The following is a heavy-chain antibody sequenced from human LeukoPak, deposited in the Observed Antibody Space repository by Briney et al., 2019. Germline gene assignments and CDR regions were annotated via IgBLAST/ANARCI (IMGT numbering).Heavy chain of an antibody. Sequence: GGSLRLSCAASGFTFSSYAMSWVRQAPGKGLEWVSAISGSGGSTYYADSVKGRFTISRDNSKNTLYLQMNSLRAEETAVYYCAKSMVRGVKGGFDYWGQGTLVTVSS. CDR1: GFTFSSYA. CDR3: AKSMVRGVKGGFDY. V-gene: IGHV3-23*01. D-gene: IGHD3-10*01. CDR2: ISGSGGST. J-gene: IGHJ4*02.